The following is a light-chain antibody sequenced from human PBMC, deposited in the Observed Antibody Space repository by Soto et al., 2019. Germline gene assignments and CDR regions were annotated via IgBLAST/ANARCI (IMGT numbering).Light chain of an antibody. CDR3: QHYNSYSWLS. J-gene: IGKJ4*01. CDR2: KAS. CDR1: QSIKSW. Sequence: DIQLTQSPSTLSASVGDRVTITCRASQSIKSWLAWYQQKPGEAPKLLIYKASTLGSGVPSRFSGSASGTEFTLTINSLQPDDFAMYYCQHYNSYSWLSFGGGTKVDI. V-gene: IGKV1-5*03.